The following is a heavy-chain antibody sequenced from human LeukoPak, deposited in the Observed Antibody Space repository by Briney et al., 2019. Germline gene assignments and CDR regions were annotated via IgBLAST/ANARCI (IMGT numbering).Heavy chain of an antibody. V-gene: IGHV4-39*01. CDR1: GGSISSSSYY. Sequence: PSETLSLTCTVSGGSISSSSYYWGWIRQPPGKGLEWIGSIYYSGSTYYNPSLKSRVTISVDTSKNQFSLKLSSVTAADTAVYYCARLPNPRYGGKKLLYFDYWGQGTLVTVSS. J-gene: IGHJ4*02. D-gene: IGHD4-23*01. CDR3: ARLPNPRYGGKKLLYFDY. CDR2: IYYSGST.